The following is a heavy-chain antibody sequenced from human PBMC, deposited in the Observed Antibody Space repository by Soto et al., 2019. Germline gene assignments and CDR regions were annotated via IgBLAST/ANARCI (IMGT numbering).Heavy chain of an antibody. CDR3: ARSKTVGRYYYYYGMDV. Sequence: SETLSLTCTVSGGSISSGGYYWSWIRQHPGKGLEWIGYIYYSGSTYYNPSLKSRVTISVDTSKNQFSLKLSSVTAADTAVYYCARSKTVGRYYYYYGMDVWGQGTTVTVSS. CDR1: GGSISSGGYY. V-gene: IGHV4-31*03. J-gene: IGHJ6*02. D-gene: IGHD1-1*01. CDR2: IYYSGST.